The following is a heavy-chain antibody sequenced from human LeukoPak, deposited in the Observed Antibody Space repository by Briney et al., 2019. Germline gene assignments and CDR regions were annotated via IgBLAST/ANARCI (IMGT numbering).Heavy chain of an antibody. Sequence: PGGSLRLSCAASGFTLDDYTMHWVRQAPGKGLEWVSLISRDGGSTYYADSVKGRFTISRDNSKNSLYLQMNSLRTEDTALYYCAKDQGGSYFYYYYGMDVWGQGTTVTVSS. CDR3: AKDQGGSYFYYYYGMDV. CDR1: GFTLDDYT. CDR2: ISRDGGST. V-gene: IGHV3-43*01. J-gene: IGHJ6*02. D-gene: IGHD1-26*01.